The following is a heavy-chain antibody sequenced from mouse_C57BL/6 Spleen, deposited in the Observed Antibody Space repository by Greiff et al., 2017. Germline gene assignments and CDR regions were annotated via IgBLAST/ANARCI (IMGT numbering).Heavy chain of an antibody. CDR3: ARQGESGWCAY. Sequence: EVQLQQSGPELVKPGASVKIPCKASGYTFTDYNMDWVKQSHGKSLEWIGDINPNNGGTIYNQKFKGKATLTVDKSSSTAYMERRSLTSEETAVYIGARQGESGWCAYWGEGTLGTVSA. J-gene: IGHJ3*01. D-gene: IGHD2-13*01. CDR2: INPNNGGT. V-gene: IGHV1-18*01. CDR1: GYTFTDYN.